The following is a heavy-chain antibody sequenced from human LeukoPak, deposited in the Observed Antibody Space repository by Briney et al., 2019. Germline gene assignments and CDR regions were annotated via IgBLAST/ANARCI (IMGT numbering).Heavy chain of an antibody. CDR2: ISAYNGNT. J-gene: IGHJ4*02. Sequence: ASVTVSCTASGYTFTSYGISWVRQAPGQGLEWMGWISAYNGNTNYAQKLQGRVTMTTDTSTSTAYMELRSLRSDDTAVYYCARESMNYYDSSGGDYWGQGTLVTVSS. CDR1: GYTFTSYG. D-gene: IGHD3-22*01. V-gene: IGHV1-18*01. CDR3: ARESMNYYDSSGGDY.